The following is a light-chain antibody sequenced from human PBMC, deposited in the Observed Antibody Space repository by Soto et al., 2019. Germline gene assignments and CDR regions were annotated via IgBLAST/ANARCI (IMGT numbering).Light chain of an antibody. V-gene: IGKV1-39*01. Sequence: DIQMTQSPSSLSASVGDRVTITCRASQSIYSSLNWYHQKPGKAPKLLIYAASNLQSGVPSRFSGSGSGTDFTLSISSLQPEDFATYYCQQSYSAPYTFGQGTKLEIK. CDR3: QQSYSAPYT. CDR2: AAS. CDR1: QSIYSS. J-gene: IGKJ2*01.